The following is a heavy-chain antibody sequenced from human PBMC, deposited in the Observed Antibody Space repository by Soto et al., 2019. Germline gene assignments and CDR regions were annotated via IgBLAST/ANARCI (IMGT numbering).Heavy chain of an antibody. Sequence: QVQLVQSGAEVKKPGASVKVSCKASGYTFTSYGISWVRQAPGQGLEWMGWISAYNGNTNYAQKLQGRVTMTTDTSTSTAYMELRSLRSDDTAVYYCAIDPTKNTYYYDSSGYYSDYWGQGTLVTVSS. J-gene: IGHJ4*02. CDR2: ISAYNGNT. CDR1: GYTFTSYG. CDR3: AIDPTKNTYYYDSSGYYSDY. D-gene: IGHD3-22*01. V-gene: IGHV1-18*01.